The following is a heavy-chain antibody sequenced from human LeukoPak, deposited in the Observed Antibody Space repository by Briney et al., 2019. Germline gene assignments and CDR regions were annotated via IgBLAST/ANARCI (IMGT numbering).Heavy chain of an antibody. Sequence: PGGSLRLSCAASGFTFSSYGMSWVRQAPGKGLEWASIIGGGGVITGYADSVKGRVTISRDNSKNTVYLQMNSLRAEDTAVYYCAKAKATGQHCFDSWGQGTLVTVSS. J-gene: IGHJ5*01. D-gene: IGHD2-2*01. V-gene: IGHV3-23*01. CDR3: AKAKATGQHCFDS. CDR1: GFTFSSYG. CDR2: IGGGGVIT.